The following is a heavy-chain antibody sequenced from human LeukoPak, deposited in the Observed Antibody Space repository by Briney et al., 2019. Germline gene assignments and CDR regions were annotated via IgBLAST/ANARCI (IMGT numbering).Heavy chain of an antibody. Sequence: ASVKVSCKASGGTFSSYAISWVRQAPGQGLEWMGWINPNSGGTNYAQKFQGRVTMTRDTSISTAYMELSRLRSDDTAVYYCARDQGCSSTSCFHNWFDPWGQGTLVTVSS. D-gene: IGHD2-2*01. J-gene: IGHJ5*02. CDR3: ARDQGCSSTSCFHNWFDP. V-gene: IGHV1-2*02. CDR2: INPNSGGT. CDR1: GGTFSSYA.